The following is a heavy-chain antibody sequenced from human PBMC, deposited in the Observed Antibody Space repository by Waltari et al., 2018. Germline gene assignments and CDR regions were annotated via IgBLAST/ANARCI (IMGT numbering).Heavy chain of an antibody. CDR3: AKPPSYYYDSSGLWYFDL. CDR1: GFTFSSYA. CDR2: ISGSGGRT. J-gene: IGHJ2*01. V-gene: IGHV3-23*04. D-gene: IGHD3-22*01. Sequence: EVQLVESGGGLVQPGGSLRLSCAASGFTFSSYAMSWVRQAPGKGLEWVSAISGSGGRTYYADSVNGRFTISRDNSKNTLYRQMNSLRAEDTAVYYCAKPPSYYYDSSGLWYFDLWGRGTLVTVSS.